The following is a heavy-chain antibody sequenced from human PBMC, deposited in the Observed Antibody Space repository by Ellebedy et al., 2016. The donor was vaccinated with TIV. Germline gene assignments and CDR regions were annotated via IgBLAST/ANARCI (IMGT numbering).Heavy chain of an antibody. CDR2: IYSGGST. CDR3: AKYIRPEVSRYFDL. J-gene: IGHJ2*01. CDR1: GSTVSINY. D-gene: IGHD2-2*02. V-gene: IGHV3-53*01. Sequence: PGGSLRLPCAAFGSTVSINYISRVPPSPGKGLAWVSVIYSGGSTYYADSVKGRFTISRDNSQNTLFLQMNSLRVEDAAIYYCAKYIRPEVSRYFDLWGRGTLVTVSS.